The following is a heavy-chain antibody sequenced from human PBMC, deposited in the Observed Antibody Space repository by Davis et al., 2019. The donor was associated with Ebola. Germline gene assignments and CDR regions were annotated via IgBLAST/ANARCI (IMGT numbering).Heavy chain of an antibody. Sequence: GGSLRLSCAASGFTFSDYYMSWIRQAPGKGLEWVSYISSSSSYTNYADSVKGRFTISRDNAKNSLYLQMNSLRAEDTAVYYCARDPHNWNYDKDYYGMDVWGQGTTVTVSS. CDR2: ISSSSSYT. D-gene: IGHD1-7*01. CDR3: ARDPHNWNYDKDYYGMDV. CDR1: GFTFSDYY. J-gene: IGHJ6*02. V-gene: IGHV3-11*06.